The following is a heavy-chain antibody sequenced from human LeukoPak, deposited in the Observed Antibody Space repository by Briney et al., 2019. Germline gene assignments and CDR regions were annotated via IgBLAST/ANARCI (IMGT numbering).Heavy chain of an antibody. J-gene: IGHJ4*02. V-gene: IGHV3-74*01. Sequence: GGSLRLSCAASGFTFSSYWMRWVRQAPGEGLVWVSRINSDGSSTGYADSVKGRFTISRDNAKNTLYLQMNSLTAEDTAVYYCARGPTGTYGELFDYWGQGTLVTVSS. CDR1: GFTFSSYW. CDR2: INSDGSST. CDR3: ARGPTGTYGELFDY. D-gene: IGHD1-1*01.